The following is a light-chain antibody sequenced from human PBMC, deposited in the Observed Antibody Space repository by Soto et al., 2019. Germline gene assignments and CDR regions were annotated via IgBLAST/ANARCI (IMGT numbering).Light chain of an antibody. Sequence: QSVLTQPPSASGSPGQSVTISCTGTSSDVGGYNYVSWYQQYPGRAPKLMIYEVTKRPSGVPDRFSGSKSGNTASLTVPGLPAEDEADYYCSSYAASNNFYFVFGGGTKLTVL. CDR1: SSDVGGYNY. CDR2: EVT. CDR3: SSYAASNNFYFV. J-gene: IGLJ3*02. V-gene: IGLV2-8*01.